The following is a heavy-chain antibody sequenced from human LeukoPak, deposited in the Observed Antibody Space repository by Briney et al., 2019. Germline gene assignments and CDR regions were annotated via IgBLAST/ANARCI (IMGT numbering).Heavy chain of an antibody. J-gene: IGHJ4*02. D-gene: IGHD5-18*01. V-gene: IGHV4-61*02. CDR2: IYTSGST. CDR3: AREADTAMVPRVDY. Sequence: PSETLSLTCTVSGGSISSGSYYWSWIRQPAGKGLEWIERIYTSGSTNYNPSLKSRVTISVDTSKNQFSLRLSSVTAADTAVYYCAREADTAMVPRVDYWGQGTLVTVSS. CDR1: GGSISSGSYY.